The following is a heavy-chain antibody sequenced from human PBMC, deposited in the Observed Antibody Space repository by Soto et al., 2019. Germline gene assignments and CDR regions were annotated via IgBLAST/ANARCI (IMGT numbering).Heavy chain of an antibody. Sequence: ASVKVSCKTSGYTFSAYYMHWVRQAPGQGLEWMGWITPKSGGTLYAQKFQGRVTMTRDTSISTAYMELSRLRSDDTAVYCCARGGTFAYDTSGYSVYWGQGTLVTVS. CDR3: ARGGTFAYDTSGYSVY. V-gene: IGHV1-2*02. D-gene: IGHD3-22*01. J-gene: IGHJ4*02. CDR1: GYTFSAYY. CDR2: ITPKSGGT.